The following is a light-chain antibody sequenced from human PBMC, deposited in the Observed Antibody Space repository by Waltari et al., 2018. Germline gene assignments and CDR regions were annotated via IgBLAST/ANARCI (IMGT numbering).Light chain of an antibody. Sequence: DVVMTQSPISLSVTLGQPASISCRSRQSLGSSDGHAYLSWFHQRPGQSPRRLFYKVSDRDSGVPDRFSGSGSGTDFTLKISRVEAEDVGLYYCMQATHWPWTFGQGTKVEVK. CDR3: MQATHWPWT. CDR2: KVS. CDR1: QSLGSSDGHAY. J-gene: IGKJ1*01. V-gene: IGKV2-30*01.